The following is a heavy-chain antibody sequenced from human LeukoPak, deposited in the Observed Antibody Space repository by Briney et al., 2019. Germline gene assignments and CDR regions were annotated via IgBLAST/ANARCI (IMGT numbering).Heavy chain of an antibody. J-gene: IGHJ4*02. CDR1: GFTFSSYA. D-gene: IGHD3-22*01. Sequence: GGSLRLSCAASGFTFSSYAMHWVRQAPGKGLEWVAVISYDGSNKYYADSVKGRFTISRDNSKNTLYLQMNSLRAEDTAVYYCAKALSYDSSGYYGDYWGQGTLVTVSS. CDR3: AKALSYDSSGYYGDY. CDR2: ISYDGSNK. V-gene: IGHV3-30-3*01.